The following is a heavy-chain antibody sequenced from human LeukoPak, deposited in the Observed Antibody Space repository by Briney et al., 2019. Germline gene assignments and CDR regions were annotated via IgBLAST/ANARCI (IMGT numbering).Heavy chain of an antibody. CDR3: AREVTGTMVRGGTDYFDY. V-gene: IGHV1-18*01. D-gene: IGHD1-7*01. Sequence: ASVKVSCKASGYTFTSYGISWVRQAPGQGLEWMGGISAYNGNTNYAQKLQGRVTMTTDTSTSTAYMELRSLRSDDTAVYYCAREVTGTMVRGGTDYFDYWGQGTLVTVSS. J-gene: IGHJ4*02. CDR1: GYTFTSYG. CDR2: ISAYNGNT.